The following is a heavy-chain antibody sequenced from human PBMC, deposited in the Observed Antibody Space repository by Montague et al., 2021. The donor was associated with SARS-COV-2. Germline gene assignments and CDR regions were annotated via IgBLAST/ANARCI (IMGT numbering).Heavy chain of an antibody. J-gene: IGHJ4*02. V-gene: IGHV6-1*01. CDR3: ARGSSGYYTPRPFDY. CDR1: GDSVASNSAA. CDR2: TYYRSKWYN. D-gene: IGHD3-22*01. Sequence: CAISGDSVASNSAAWNWIRQSPSRGLEWLVRTYYRSKWYNDYAVSVKSRITINPDTSKNQFSLQLNSVTPEDTAAYYCARGSSGYYTPRPFDYWGQGTLVTVSS.